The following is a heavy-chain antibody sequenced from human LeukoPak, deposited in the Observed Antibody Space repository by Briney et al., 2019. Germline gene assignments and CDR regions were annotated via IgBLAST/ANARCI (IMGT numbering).Heavy chain of an antibody. CDR1: GGTFSSYA. CDR2: IIPVFGTA. Sequence: SSVKVSCKASGGTFSSYAISWVRQAPGQGLEWMGRIIPVFGTANYAQKFQGRVTITTDESTSTAFMELSSLRSEDTAVYYCARSPGIVATWFDYWGQGTLVTVSS. J-gene: IGHJ4*02. V-gene: IGHV1-69*05. D-gene: IGHD5-12*01. CDR3: ARSPGIVATWFDY.